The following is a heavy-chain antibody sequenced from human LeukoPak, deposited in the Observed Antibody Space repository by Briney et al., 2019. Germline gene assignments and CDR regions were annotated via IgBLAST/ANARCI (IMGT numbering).Heavy chain of an antibody. V-gene: IGHV3-23*01. J-gene: IGHJ6*04. CDR3: AELGITMIGGV. CDR1: GFTFSSYA. Sequence: PGGSLRLSCAASGFTFSSYAMSWVRQAPGKGLEWVSGINGSGGRTYYADSVKGRFTISRDNSKNTLYLEMNSLRAEDTAVYYCAELGITMIGGVWGKGTTVTISS. D-gene: IGHD3-10*02. CDR2: INGSGGRT.